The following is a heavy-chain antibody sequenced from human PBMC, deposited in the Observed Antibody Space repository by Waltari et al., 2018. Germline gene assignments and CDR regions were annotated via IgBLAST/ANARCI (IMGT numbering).Heavy chain of an antibody. CDR3: ARSGSYWGLDS. J-gene: IGHJ4*02. CDR2: ITTGSCNT. D-gene: IGHD1-26*01. CDR1: GYSFTSFD. Sequence: QVQLVQSGAEVKKPGASVMLSCKASGYSFTSFDMNWVRQAPGQRLEWLGWITTGSCNTKYSQKLQGRVTITSDTSASTVYMERTSLRSEDTAVYYCARSGSYWGLDSWGQGAPVTVSA. V-gene: IGHV1-3*04.